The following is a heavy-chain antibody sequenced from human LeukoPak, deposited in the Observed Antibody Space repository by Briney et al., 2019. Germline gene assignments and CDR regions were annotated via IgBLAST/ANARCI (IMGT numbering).Heavy chain of an antibody. Sequence: ASVKVSCKASGYTFTGYDINWVRQVTGQGLEWMGWMNFDSGNTAYTQKFQGRVTMTRDTSITTAYMKLSSLRPEDTAVYYCARTSSETNKLDGHWPVSDYWGQGTLVTVSS. CDR3: ARTSSETNKLDGHWPVSDY. CDR2: MNFDSGNT. V-gene: IGHV1-8*01. J-gene: IGHJ4*02. CDR1: GYTFTGYD. D-gene: IGHD2-8*01.